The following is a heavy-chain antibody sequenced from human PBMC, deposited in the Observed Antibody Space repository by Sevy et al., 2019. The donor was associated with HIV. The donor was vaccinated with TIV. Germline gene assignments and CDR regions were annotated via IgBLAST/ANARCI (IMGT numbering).Heavy chain of an antibody. V-gene: IGHV3-48*01. CDR2: ISSSSSTI. J-gene: IGHJ4*02. CDR3: ARESTVAGTPGVYYFDY. D-gene: IGHD6-19*01. Sequence: VGSLRLSCAASGFTFSSYSMNWVRQAPGKGLEWVSYISSSSSTIYYADSVKGRFTISRDNAKNSLYLQMNSLRTEDTAVYYCARESTVAGTPGVYYFDYWGQGTLVTVSS. CDR1: GFTFSSYS.